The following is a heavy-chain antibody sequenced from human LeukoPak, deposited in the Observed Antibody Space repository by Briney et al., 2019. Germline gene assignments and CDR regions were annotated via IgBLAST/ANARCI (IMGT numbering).Heavy chain of an antibody. Sequence: GGSLRLSCAASGFTFSDYYMSWIRQAPGKGLEWVSYISSSGSTIYYADSVKGRFTISRDNAKNSLCLQMNSLRAEDTAVYYCARETTVVTSTSDYWGQGTLVTVSS. CDR1: GFTFSDYY. CDR2: ISSSGSTI. D-gene: IGHD4-23*01. V-gene: IGHV3-11*01. CDR3: ARETTVVTSTSDY. J-gene: IGHJ4*02.